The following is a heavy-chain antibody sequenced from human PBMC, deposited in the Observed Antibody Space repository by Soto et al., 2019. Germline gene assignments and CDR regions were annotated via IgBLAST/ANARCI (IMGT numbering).Heavy chain of an antibody. V-gene: IGHV3-74*01. Sequence: GGSLRLSCVASGFTFNIYWMHWVRQAPGKGLEWVSRIDNDGSATTHADSVKGRFTISRDNAKNTLFLQMNTLRVDDTAVYYCARDNWNSYWGQGTLVTVSS. CDR1: GFTFNIYW. CDR2: IDNDGSAT. CDR3: ARDNWNSY. D-gene: IGHD1-1*01. J-gene: IGHJ4*02.